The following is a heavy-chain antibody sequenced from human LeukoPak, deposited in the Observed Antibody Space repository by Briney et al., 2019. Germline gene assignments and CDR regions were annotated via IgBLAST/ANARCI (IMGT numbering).Heavy chain of an antibody. V-gene: IGHV3-53*01. CDR2: IYADGNT. Sequence: GGSLRLSCAASGFIVNTNYMTWVRQAPGRGLEWVSFIYADGNTYYADSVKGRFTISRDISKNAVYLQMNSLRAEDTAIYYCARRAGEYSHPYDYWGQGTLVTVSS. J-gene: IGHJ4*02. CDR1: GFIVNTNY. CDR3: ARRAGEYSHPYDY. D-gene: IGHD2-15*01.